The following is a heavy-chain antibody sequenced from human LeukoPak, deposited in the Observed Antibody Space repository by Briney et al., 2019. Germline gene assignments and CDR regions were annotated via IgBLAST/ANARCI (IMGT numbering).Heavy chain of an antibody. Sequence: GGSLRLSCAASGFSSYGMHWVRLAPGKGLERVAVIWYDESNKYYAASVKGRFTISRDNSRNTLYLQMNSLRAEDTAVYYCARDGFSSSWYGRALDYWGQGTLVTVSS. J-gene: IGHJ4*02. CDR1: GFSSYG. CDR2: IWYDESNK. D-gene: IGHD6-13*01. CDR3: ARDGFSSSWYGRALDY. V-gene: IGHV3-33*01.